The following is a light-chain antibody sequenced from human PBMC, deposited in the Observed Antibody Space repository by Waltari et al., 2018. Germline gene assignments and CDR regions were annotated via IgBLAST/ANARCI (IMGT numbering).Light chain of an antibody. Sequence: DIVLTQSPGTLSLSPGERATLSYRASPGVGKYLAWYQQRPGQAPMLLLYHASIRATCIPDRFSGSGYGTDFSLTISRLEPEDFAVYYCQKYDFLPATFGQGTTVELK. J-gene: IGKJ1*01. CDR2: HAS. V-gene: IGKV3-20*01. CDR3: QKYDFLPAT. CDR1: PGVGKY.